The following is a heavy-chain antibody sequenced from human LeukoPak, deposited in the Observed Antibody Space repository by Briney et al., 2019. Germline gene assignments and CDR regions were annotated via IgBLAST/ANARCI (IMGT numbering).Heavy chain of an antibody. CDR2: ISSSGTTK. Sequence: GGSLRLSCAASGFTFSSYEMNWVRQAPGKGLEWISYISSSGTTKYYADSVKGRFTISSDNAKNSLYLQMNSLRAEDTAVYYCARDPAVSYDYVWGSFAGYWGQGTLVTVSS. CDR1: GFTFSSYE. J-gene: IGHJ4*02. CDR3: ARDPAVSYDYVWGSFAGY. V-gene: IGHV3-48*03. D-gene: IGHD3-16*01.